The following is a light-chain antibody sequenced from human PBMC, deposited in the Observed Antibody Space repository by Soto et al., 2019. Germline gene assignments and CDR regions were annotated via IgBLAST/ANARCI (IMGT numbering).Light chain of an antibody. J-gene: IGLJ2*01. Sequence: QSVLTQPPSVSAAPGQTVTISCSGSSSNIGSNHVSWYQQLPETAPKLLIYDNNERPSGIPDRFSGSKSGTSATLGITGLQTGDEADYYCATWDNSLSAVQFGGGTKLTVL. V-gene: IGLV1-51*01. CDR1: SSNIGSNH. CDR3: ATWDNSLSAVQ. CDR2: DNN.